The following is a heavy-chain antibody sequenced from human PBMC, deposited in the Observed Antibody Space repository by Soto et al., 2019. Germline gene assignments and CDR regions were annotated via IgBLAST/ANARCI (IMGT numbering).Heavy chain of an antibody. CDR1: GGSMNGYY. CDR2: IYFSGST. V-gene: IGHV4-4*09. Sequence: SETLSLTCSVSGGSMNGYYWSWIRQTPGQGLEWLGFIYFSGSTRYNPSLMSRLTISLDKSKRQFSMSLSSVTAADTAVYYCARSVATPGTNIDFQ. D-gene: IGHD6-13*01. CDR3: ARSVATPGTNIDFQ. J-gene: IGHJ1*01.